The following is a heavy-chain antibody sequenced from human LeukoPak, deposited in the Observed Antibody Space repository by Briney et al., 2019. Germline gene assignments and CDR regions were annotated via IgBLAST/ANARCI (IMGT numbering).Heavy chain of an antibody. V-gene: IGHV3-53*01. CDR2: IYRDSST. D-gene: IGHD3-10*01. CDR1: GFTVSTNS. CDR3: ARVSYRSGIAWADY. Sequence: GGSLGLSCAASGFTVSTNSMTYVLQAPGKGLEWVSIIYRDSSTFYADSVKGRFTISTDNSKNTLYLQMNSLRAEDTAVYYCARVSYRSGIAWADYWGQGTLVTVSS. J-gene: IGHJ4*02.